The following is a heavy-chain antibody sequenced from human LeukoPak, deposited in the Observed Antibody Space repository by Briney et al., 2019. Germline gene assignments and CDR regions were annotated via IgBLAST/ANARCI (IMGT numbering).Heavy chain of an antibody. Sequence: SETLSLTCTVSGGSISSSSYYWGWIRQPPGKGLEWIGSIYYSGSTYCNPSLKSRVTISVDTSKNQFSLKLSSVTAADTAVYYCARARRLQQWLDAFDIWGQGTMVTVSS. J-gene: IGHJ3*02. D-gene: IGHD6-19*01. V-gene: IGHV4-39*07. CDR2: IYYSGST. CDR3: ARARRLQQWLDAFDI. CDR1: GGSISSSSYY.